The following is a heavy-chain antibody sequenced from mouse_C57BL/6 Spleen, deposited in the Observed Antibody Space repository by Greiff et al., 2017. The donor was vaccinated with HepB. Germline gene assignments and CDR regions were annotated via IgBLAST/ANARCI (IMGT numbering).Heavy chain of an antibody. D-gene: IGHD2-4*01. Sequence: VQLKESGPELVKPGASVKISCKASGYSFTGYYMNWVKQSPEKSLEWIGEINPSTGGTTYNQKFKAKATLTVDKSSSTAYMQLKSLTSEDSAVYYYARDFDYKDYWGQGTTLTVSS. CDR1: GYSFTGYY. V-gene: IGHV1-42*01. CDR2: INPSTGGT. CDR3: ARDFDYKDY. J-gene: IGHJ2*01.